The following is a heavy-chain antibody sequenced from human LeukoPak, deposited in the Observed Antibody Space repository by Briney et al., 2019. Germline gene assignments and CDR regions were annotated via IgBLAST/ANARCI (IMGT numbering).Heavy chain of an antibody. J-gene: IGHJ4*02. CDR3: ARDSYYDSSGFRALDY. CDR1: GFTVSSNY. Sequence: GGSLRLSCAASGFTVSSNYMSWVRQAPGKGLEWVSVIYSGGSTYYADSVKGRFTISRDNSKNTLYLQMNSLRAEDTAVYYCARDSYYDSSGFRALDYWGQGTLVTVSS. CDR2: IYSGGST. D-gene: IGHD3-22*01. V-gene: IGHV3-66*01.